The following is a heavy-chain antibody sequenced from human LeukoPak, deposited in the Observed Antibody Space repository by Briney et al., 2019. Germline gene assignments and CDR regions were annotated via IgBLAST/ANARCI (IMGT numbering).Heavy chain of an antibody. CDR1: GYTFTSYG. Sequence: ASVKVSCKASGYTFTSYGISWVRQAPGQGLEWMGWISAYNGNTNYAQKLQGRVTMTTDTSTSTAYMELRSLRSDDTAVYYCARAFRIAAAGTEGDYWGQGTLVTVSS. CDR2: ISAYNGNT. D-gene: IGHD6-13*01. CDR3: ARAFRIAAAGTEGDY. V-gene: IGHV1-18*01. J-gene: IGHJ4*02.